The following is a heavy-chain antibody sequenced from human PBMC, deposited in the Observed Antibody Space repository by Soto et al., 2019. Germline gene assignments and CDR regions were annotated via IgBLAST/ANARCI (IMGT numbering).Heavy chain of an antibody. CDR2: VFNSETS. D-gene: IGHD4-17*01. CDR1: GAPMDRYY. V-gene: IGHV4-59*01. Sequence: SETLSLTCTVSGAPMDRYYWSWIRQPPGKALEWIGYVFNSETSKYNPSLRSRIDMSVDRSKNQFSLTMTSLTAADTAVYYCARSQTTVTSYDYWGQGTLVTVS. J-gene: IGHJ4*02. CDR3: ARSQTTVTSYDY.